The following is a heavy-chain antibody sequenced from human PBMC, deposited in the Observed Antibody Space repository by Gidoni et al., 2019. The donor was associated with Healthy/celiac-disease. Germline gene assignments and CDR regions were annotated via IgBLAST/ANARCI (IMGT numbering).Heavy chain of an antibody. Sequence: QVQLQPWGAGLLTPSEPLSLTCAASGWSFIGYSWSWIRQPPGKGLEWIGEINHSGSTNYNPSLKSRVTIAVDTSKNKFSRKLSSVTDADTAVYYCARGSRVPAALGRWFDPWGQGTLVTVSS. V-gene: IGHV4-34*01. CDR1: GWSFIGYS. J-gene: IGHJ5*02. CDR2: INHSGST. D-gene: IGHD2-2*01. CDR3: ARGSRVPAALGRWFDP.